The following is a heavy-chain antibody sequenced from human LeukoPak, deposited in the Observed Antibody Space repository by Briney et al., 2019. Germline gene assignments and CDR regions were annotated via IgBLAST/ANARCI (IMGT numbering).Heavy chain of an antibody. CDR3: ASRAIDSSGYPNGRYYYYGMDV. Sequence: PSETLSLTCTVSGGSISSYYWSWIRQPPGKGLEWIGEINHSGSTNYNPSLKSRVTISVDTSKNQFSLKLSSVTAADTAVYYCASRAIDSSGYPNGRYYYYGMDVWGQGTTVTVSS. V-gene: IGHV4-34*01. CDR1: GGSISSYY. D-gene: IGHD3-22*01. J-gene: IGHJ6*02. CDR2: INHSGST.